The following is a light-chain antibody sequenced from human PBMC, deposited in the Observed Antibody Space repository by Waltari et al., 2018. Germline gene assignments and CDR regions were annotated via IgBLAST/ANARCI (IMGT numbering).Light chain of an antibody. V-gene: IGLV1-44*01. CDR3: CSLYHILYACVF. CDR2: SNN. CDR1: RSNIGSST. J-gene: IGLJ1*01. Sequence: QSVLTQPPSASATPGQRVTLSCSGNRSNIGSSTVNWYQHVPGTAPKLLIYSNNHLPSGVRYRLSGSRSGTSASLAISGLQSDYESDYYCCSLYHILYACVFFG.